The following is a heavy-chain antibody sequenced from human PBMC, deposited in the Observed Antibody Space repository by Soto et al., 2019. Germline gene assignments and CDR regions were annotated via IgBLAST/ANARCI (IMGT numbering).Heavy chain of an antibody. V-gene: IGHV1-46*01. CDR2: ISPSGGST. CDR3: ARDLSVTGGGSAQDY. D-gene: IGHD2-15*01. CDR1: GYTFTSYY. J-gene: IGHJ4*02. Sequence: ASVKVSCKASGYTFTSYYMHWVRQAPGQGLGWMGIISPSGGSTSYAQKFQGRVTMTRDTSTSTVYMELSSLRSEDTAVYYCARDLSVTGGGSAQDYWGQGTLVNVSS.